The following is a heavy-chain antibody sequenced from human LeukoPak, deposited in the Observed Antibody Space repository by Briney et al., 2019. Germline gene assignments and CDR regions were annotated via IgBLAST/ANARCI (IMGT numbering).Heavy chain of an antibody. D-gene: IGHD3-16*01. V-gene: IGHV3-23*01. J-gene: IGHJ4*02. CDR3: ARSSTWSGGVDY. CDR1: GFTFSSYA. CDR2: ISGSGGST. Sequence: GGSLRLSCAASGFTFSSYAMSWVCQAPGKGLEWVSAISGSGGSTYYADSVKGRFTISRDNSKNTLYLQMNSLRAEDTAVYYCARSSTWSGGVDYWGQGALVTVSS.